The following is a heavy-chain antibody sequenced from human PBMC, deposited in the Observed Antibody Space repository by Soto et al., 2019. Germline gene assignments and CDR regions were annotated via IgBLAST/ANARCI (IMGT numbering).Heavy chain of an antibody. V-gene: IGHV1-2*02. J-gene: IGHJ4*02. CDR3: AREPATAKPEGVDF. CDR2: INPNSGGT. Sequence: ASVKVSGKASGYTFSDYYIHGVLQSPGQGLDWMGCINPNSGGTKYAPKFQGGVTMTRDTSITTAYMELSRLRSGDTAVYYCAREPATAKPEGVDFWGQGTLVTVSS. CDR1: GYTFSDYY. D-gene: IGHD1-1*01.